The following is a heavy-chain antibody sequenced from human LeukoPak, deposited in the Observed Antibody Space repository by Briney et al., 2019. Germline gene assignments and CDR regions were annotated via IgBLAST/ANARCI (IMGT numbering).Heavy chain of an antibody. J-gene: IGHJ4*02. V-gene: IGHV3-21*01. CDR1: RYIFSKYS. CDR3: ARAPPGYEILTGSYFDF. Sequence: PGGSLRLSCVASRYIFSKYSVNWVRQAPGKGLEWVSSISGSSTHIHYADSVKGRFTISRDNAKNLLFLQMNSLRVEDTAVYYCARAPPGYEILTGSYFDFWGQGTPVTVSS. CDR2: ISGSSTHI. D-gene: IGHD3-9*01.